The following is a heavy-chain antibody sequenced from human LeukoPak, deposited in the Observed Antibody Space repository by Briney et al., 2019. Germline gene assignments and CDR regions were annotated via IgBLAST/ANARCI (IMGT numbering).Heavy chain of an antibody. D-gene: IGHD3-3*01. Sequence: SETLSLTCTVSGGSISSYYWSWIRQPPGKGLEWIGYIYYSGSTNYNPSLKSRVTISVDRSKNQFSLKLSSVTAADTAVYYCARALYYELDYWGQGTLVTVSP. CDR3: ARALYYELDY. V-gene: IGHV4-59*12. CDR1: GGSISSYY. CDR2: IYYSGST. J-gene: IGHJ4*02.